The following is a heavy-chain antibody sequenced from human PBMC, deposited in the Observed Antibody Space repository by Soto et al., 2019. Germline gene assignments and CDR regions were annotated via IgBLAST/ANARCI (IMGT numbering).Heavy chain of an antibody. J-gene: IGHJ4*02. CDR1: GCSIRSCN. V-gene: IGHV4-4*02. CDR2: IFYSGST. Sequence: SGTLSLTCAVSGCSIRSCNLGGWGPAPPGKGLEWIGYIFYSGSTNYNPSLKSRVTISVDTSKNQFSLKLSSVTAADTAVYYCARGMSGDLTWALYWGQGTLVTVSS. D-gene: IGHD3-3*01. CDR3: ARGMSGDLTWALY.